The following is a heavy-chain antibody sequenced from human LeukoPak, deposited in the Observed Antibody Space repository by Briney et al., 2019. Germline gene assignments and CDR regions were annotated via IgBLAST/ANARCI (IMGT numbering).Heavy chain of an antibody. CDR2: SSAYNGNT. CDR3: TRDLGVDTTMIFFDY. V-gene: IGHV1-18*01. D-gene: IGHD5-18*01. CDR1: GYTFTSFG. J-gene: IGHJ4*02. Sequence: ASVKVSCKASGYTFTSFGISWVRQAPGQGLEWMGWSSAYNGNTNYAQKFQGRVTMTTDTSTSTAYMEVRSLRSDDTAVYYCTRDLGVDTTMIFFDYWGQGSLVTVSS.